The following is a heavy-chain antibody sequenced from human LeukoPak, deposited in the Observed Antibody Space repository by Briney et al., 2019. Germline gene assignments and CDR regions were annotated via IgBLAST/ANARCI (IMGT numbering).Heavy chain of an antibody. D-gene: IGHD3-22*01. CDR2: ISYDGSNK. CDR1: GFTFSSYG. Sequence: GGSLRLSCAASGFTFSSYGTHWVRQAPGKGLEWVAVISYDGSNKYYADSVKGRFTISRDNSKNTLYLQMNSLRAEDTAVYYCAREGNDSSGPIEVWGQGTLVTVSS. V-gene: IGHV3-30*03. J-gene: IGHJ4*02. CDR3: AREGNDSSGPIEV.